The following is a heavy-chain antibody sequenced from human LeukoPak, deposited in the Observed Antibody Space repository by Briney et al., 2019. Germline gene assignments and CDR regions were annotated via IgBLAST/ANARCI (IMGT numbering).Heavy chain of an antibody. D-gene: IGHD3/OR15-3a*01. CDR2: IYHSGST. Sequence: KPSETLSLTCAVSGYSISSGYCWGWIRQPPGKGLEWIGSIYHSGSTYYNPSLKSRVTISVDTSKNQFSLKLSSVTAADTAVYYCARRSLGTIDYWGQGTLVTVSS. J-gene: IGHJ4*02. V-gene: IGHV4-38-2*01. CDR1: GYSISSGYC. CDR3: ARRSLGTIDY.